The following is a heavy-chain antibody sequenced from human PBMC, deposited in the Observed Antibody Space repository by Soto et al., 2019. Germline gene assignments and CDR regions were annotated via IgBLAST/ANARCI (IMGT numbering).Heavy chain of an antibody. CDR1: GFTFSSYA. Sequence: GSLRLSCAASGFTFSSYAMSWVRQAPGKGLEWVSAITGSGGDTYHADSVKGRFTISRDNTKNTLFLQMDSLRAEDTAVYYCAKGSANSRPYYFDYWGQGTLVTVSS. V-gene: IGHV3-23*01. CDR3: AKGSANSRPYYFDY. CDR2: ITGSGGDT. J-gene: IGHJ4*02. D-gene: IGHD6-13*01.